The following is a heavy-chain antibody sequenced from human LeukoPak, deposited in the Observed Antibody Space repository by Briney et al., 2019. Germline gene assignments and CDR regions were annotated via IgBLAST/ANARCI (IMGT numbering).Heavy chain of an antibody. CDR2: INHSGST. CDR1: GFTFSSYA. Sequence: GSLRLSCAASGFTFSSYAMSWIRQPPGKGLEWIGEINHSGSTNYNPSLKSRVTISVDTSKNQFSLKLSSVTAADTAVYYCARHVDTAMAVDYWGQGTLVTVSS. CDR3: ARHVDTAMAVDY. D-gene: IGHD5-18*01. J-gene: IGHJ4*02. V-gene: IGHV4-34*01.